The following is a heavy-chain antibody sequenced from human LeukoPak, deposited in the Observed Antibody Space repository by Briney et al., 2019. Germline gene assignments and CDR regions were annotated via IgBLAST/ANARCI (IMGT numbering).Heavy chain of an antibody. D-gene: IGHD6-13*01. CDR3: ARELPGIAAAFDY. V-gene: IGHV3-21*01. CDR2: ITSSSSYI. J-gene: IGHJ4*02. Sequence: GSLRLSCAASGFTFSTYSMNWVRQAPGKGLEWVSSITSSSSYIYYADSVKGRFTISRDNAKNSLYLQMNSLRAEDTAVYYCARELPGIAAAFDYWGQGTLVTVSS. CDR1: GFTFSTYS.